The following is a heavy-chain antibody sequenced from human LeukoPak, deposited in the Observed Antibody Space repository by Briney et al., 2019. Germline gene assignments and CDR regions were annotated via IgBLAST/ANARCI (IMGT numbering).Heavy chain of an antibody. CDR3: ARGPAMLRGSAAYFDY. D-gene: IGHD3-16*01. CDR2: IYHSGSYNSGST. CDR1: GGSVSIYY. V-gene: IGHV4-59*02. J-gene: IGHJ4*02. Sequence: SETLSLTCTVSGGSVSIYYWIWLRQPPGKGREWIGYIYHSGSYNSGSTNYNPSLKSRVTISVDTSKNQFSLQLTSVTAADPAVYYCARGPAMLRGSAAYFDYWGQGTLVTVSS.